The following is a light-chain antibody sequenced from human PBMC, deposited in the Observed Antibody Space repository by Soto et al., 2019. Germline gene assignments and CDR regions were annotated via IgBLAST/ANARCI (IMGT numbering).Light chain of an antibody. Sequence: EVVLTQSPGTLSLSPGERATLSCRASQAITGTYLAWYQQKPGQAPRLLIHGASTRATGVPDRFSGGGTGTDFSLNISRLEPEDFAVYYCQQYNNWPLAFGGGTRVEIK. CDR1: QAITGTY. J-gene: IGKJ4*01. CDR3: QQYNNWPLA. V-gene: IGKV3-20*01. CDR2: GAS.